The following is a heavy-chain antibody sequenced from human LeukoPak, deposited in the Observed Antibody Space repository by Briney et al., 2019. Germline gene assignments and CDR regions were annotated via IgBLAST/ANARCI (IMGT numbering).Heavy chain of an antibody. Sequence: GGSLRLSCAASGFTFSNYAMSWVRQAPGKGLEWVSGISGSGGSTYYPDSVKGRFTISRDNSKNTLYLQMNSLRAEDTAIYYCGKDWKLDPWGQGTLVTVSS. D-gene: IGHD1-1*01. CDR1: GFTFSNYA. CDR3: GKDWKLDP. V-gene: IGHV3-23*01. CDR2: ISGSGGST. J-gene: IGHJ5*02.